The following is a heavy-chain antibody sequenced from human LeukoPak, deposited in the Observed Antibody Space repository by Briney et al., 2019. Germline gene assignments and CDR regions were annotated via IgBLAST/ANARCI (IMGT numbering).Heavy chain of an antibody. D-gene: IGHD6-19*01. CDR3: ASGGYRSGWPYYYYGMDV. Sequence: SETLSLTCTVSGGSISSYYWSWIRQPPGKGLEWVGYIYYSGSTNYNPSLKSRVTISVDTSKNQFSLKLSSVTAADTAVYYCASGGYRSGWPYYYYGMDVWGQGTSVTVSS. CDR2: IYYSGST. J-gene: IGHJ6*02. CDR1: GGSISSYY. V-gene: IGHV4-59*08.